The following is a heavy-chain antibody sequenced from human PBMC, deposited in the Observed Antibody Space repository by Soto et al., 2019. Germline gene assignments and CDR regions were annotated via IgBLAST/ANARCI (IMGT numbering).Heavy chain of an antibody. CDR2: IWYDGSNK. CDR1: GFTFSSYG. CDR3: ARDPHPGIGGSSDY. D-gene: IGHD1-26*01. V-gene: IGHV3-33*01. Sequence: QVQLVESGGGVVQPGRSLRLSCAASGFTFSSYGMHWVRQAPGKGLEWVAVIWYDGSNKYYADSVKGRFTISRDNSKNTLYLQMNSLRAEDTAVYYYARDPHPGIGGSSDYWGQGTLVTVSS. J-gene: IGHJ4*02.